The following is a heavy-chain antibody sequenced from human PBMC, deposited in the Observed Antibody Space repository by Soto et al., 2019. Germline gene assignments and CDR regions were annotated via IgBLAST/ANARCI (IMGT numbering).Heavy chain of an antibody. Sequence: QVRLVESGGGVVQPGRSLRLSCAASGFTFSSYAMHWVRQAPGKGLEWVAVISYDGSNKYYADSVKGRFTISRDNFKNTLFLQMNSLRAEDTAVYYCARDKSPYSSGWHNRHFDYWGQGTLVTVSS. V-gene: IGHV3-30-3*01. J-gene: IGHJ4*02. D-gene: IGHD6-19*01. CDR2: ISYDGSNK. CDR1: GFTFSSYA. CDR3: ARDKSPYSSGWHNRHFDY.